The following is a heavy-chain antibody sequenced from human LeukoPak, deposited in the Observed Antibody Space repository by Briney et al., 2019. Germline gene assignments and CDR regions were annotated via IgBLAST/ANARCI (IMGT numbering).Heavy chain of an antibody. V-gene: IGHV3-30-3*01. CDR2: ISYDGSNK. J-gene: IGHJ6*02. Sequence: LRLSCAASGFTFSSYAMHWVRQAPGKGLEWVAVISYDGSNKYYADSVKGRFTISRDNSKNTLYLQMNSLRAEDTAVYYCARDRGTAAVSPYYYYYGMDVWGQGTTVTVSS. CDR1: GFTFSSYA. D-gene: IGHD6-13*01. CDR3: ARDRGTAAVSPYYYYYGMDV.